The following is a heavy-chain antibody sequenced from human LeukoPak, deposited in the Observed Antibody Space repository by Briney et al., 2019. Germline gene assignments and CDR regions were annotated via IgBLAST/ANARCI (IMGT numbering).Heavy chain of an antibody. CDR2: IIPILGIA. J-gene: IGHJ4*02. D-gene: IGHD6-13*01. Sequence: SVKVSCKASGGTFSSYAISWVRQAPGQGLEWMGRIIPILGIANYAQKFQGRVTITADKSTSTAYMELSSLRSEDTAVYYCAGDGGYSSSWYNYWGQGTLVTVSS. V-gene: IGHV1-69*04. CDR3: AGDGGYSSSWYNY. CDR1: GGTFSSYA.